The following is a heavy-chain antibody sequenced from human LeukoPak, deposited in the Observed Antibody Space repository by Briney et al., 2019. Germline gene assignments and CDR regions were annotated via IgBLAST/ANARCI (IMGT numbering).Heavy chain of an antibody. Sequence: PSETLSLTCTVSGGSISSSSYYWGWIRQPPGTGLEWIGSIYYSGSTYYNPSLKSRVTISVDTSKNQFSLKLSSVTAADTAVYYCARVQGGSYGRFDYWGQGTLVTVSS. CDR3: ARVQGGSYGRFDY. V-gene: IGHV4-39*07. D-gene: IGHD1-26*01. CDR1: GGSISSSSYY. J-gene: IGHJ4*02. CDR2: IYYSGST.